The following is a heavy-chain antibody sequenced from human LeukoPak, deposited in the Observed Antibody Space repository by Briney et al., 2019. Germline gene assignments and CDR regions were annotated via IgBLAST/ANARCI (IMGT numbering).Heavy chain of an antibody. CDR1: GGSFSGYY. J-gene: IGHJ4*02. CDR2: INHSGST. Sequence: SETLSLTCAVYGGSFSGYYWSWIRQPPGKGLEWIGEINHSGSTNYNPSLKSRVTISVDTSKNQFSLKLSSVTAADTAVYYCARAHRLAARPVGQFDYWGQGTLVTVSS. CDR3: ARAHRLAARPVGQFDY. V-gene: IGHV4-34*01. D-gene: IGHD6-6*01.